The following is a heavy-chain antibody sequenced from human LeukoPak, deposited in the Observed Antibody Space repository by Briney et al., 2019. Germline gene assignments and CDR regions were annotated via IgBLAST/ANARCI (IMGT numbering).Heavy chain of an antibody. CDR1: GGSFSGYY. CDR3: ARQRLVVITTKTNAFDI. CDR2: INHSGST. V-gene: IGHV4-34*01. J-gene: IGHJ3*02. D-gene: IGHD3-22*01. Sequence: SETLSLTCAVYGGSFSGYYWSWIRQPPGKGLEWIGEINHSGSTNYNPSLKSRVTISVDTSKNQFSLKLSSVTAADTAVYYCARQRLVVITTKTNAFDIWGQGTMATVSS.